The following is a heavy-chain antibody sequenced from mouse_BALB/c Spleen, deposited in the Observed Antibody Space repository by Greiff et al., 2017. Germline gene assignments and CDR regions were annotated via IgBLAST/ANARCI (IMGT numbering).Heavy chain of an antibody. V-gene: IGHV3-2*02. J-gene: IGHJ3*01. Sequence: VQLQQSGPGLVKPSQSLSLTCTVTGYSITSDYAWNWIRQFPGNKLEWMGYISYSGSTSYNPSLKSRISITRDTSKNQFFLQLNSVTTEDTATYYCARAGLGFAYWGQGTLVTVSA. CDR3: ARAGLGFAY. D-gene: IGHD1-2*01. CDR1: GYSITSDYA. CDR2: ISYSGST.